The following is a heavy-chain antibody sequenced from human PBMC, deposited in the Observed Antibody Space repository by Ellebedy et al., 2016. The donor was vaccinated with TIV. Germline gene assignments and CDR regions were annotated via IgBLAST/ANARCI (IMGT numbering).Heavy chain of an antibody. J-gene: IGHJ4*02. D-gene: IGHD4-17*01. V-gene: IGHV3-11*06. CDR1: GFTFSDYY. Sequence: GGSLRLXXAASGFTFSDYYMSWIRQAPGKGLEWVSYISSSSSYTNYADSVKGRFTISRDNAKNSLYLQMNSLRAEDTAVYYCARSSYGDYPTSSFDYWGQGTLVTVSS. CDR3: ARSSYGDYPTSSFDY. CDR2: ISSSSSYT.